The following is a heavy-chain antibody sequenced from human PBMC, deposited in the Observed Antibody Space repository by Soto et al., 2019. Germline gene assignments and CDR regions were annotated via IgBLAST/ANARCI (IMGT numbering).Heavy chain of an antibody. D-gene: IGHD2-15*01. CDR1: GGSISSGGYY. V-gene: IGHV4-31*03. J-gene: IGHJ4*02. CDR2: SYYSGST. Sequence: QVQLQESGPGLVKPSQTLSLTCTVSGGSISSGGYYWSWIRQHPGKGLEWIGYSYYSGSTYYNPSLKSRATISEDTSKNQSSLKLSSVTAADTAVYYCARAGYCSGGSCDRFPVDYWGQGTLVTVSS. CDR3: ARAGYCSGGSCDRFPVDY.